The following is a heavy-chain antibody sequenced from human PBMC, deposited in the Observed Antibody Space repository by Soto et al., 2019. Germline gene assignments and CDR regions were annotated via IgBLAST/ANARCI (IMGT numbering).Heavy chain of an antibody. D-gene: IGHD3-3*01. J-gene: IGHJ3*02. CDR3: ASDFVRGNSFGSEAFDI. V-gene: IGHV1-69*01. CDR2: VIPIYNTA. CDR1: GGTFSNAA. Sequence: QLQLVQSGAEVKKPGSSVKVSCKASGGTFSNAAISWVRQAPGQGLQWLGGVIPIYNTALYKQNFQGRVTITADESTNTAYMELTGLTSDDTGMYFCASDFVRGNSFGSEAFDICGQGTMIIVSS.